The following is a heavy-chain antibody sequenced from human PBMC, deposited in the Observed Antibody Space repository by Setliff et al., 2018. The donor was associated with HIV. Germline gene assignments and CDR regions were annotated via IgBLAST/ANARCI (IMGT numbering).Heavy chain of an antibody. Sequence: PSETLSLTCRFSGDSIVSDDSTSSHHCSWIRQPPGRGLEWIGTTPYSGSTNYNPSLRSRVTISLDTSTNQFSLRLNSVTAVDTAHYFCVVYFGGNGGRGLWGQGTLVTVSS. V-gene: IGHV4-59*11. D-gene: IGHD2-15*01. J-gene: IGHJ4*02. CDR2: TPYSGST. CDR3: VVYFGGNGGRGL. CDR1: GDSIVSDDSTSSHH.